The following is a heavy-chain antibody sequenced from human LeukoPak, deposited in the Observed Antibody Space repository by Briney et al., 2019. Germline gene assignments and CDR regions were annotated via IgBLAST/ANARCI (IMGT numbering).Heavy chain of an antibody. J-gene: IGHJ4*02. CDR3: ARVYGDRRGLLRY. D-gene: IGHD4-17*01. CDR2: INPSGGST. Sequence: ASVTVSFKASGYTFTIYYMHWVRQAPGQRLEWMGIINPSGGSTSYAQKFQGRVTMTRDTSTSTVYMELSSLRSEDTAVYYCARVYGDRRGLLRYWGQGTLVTVSS. V-gene: IGHV1-46*01. CDR1: GYTFTIYY.